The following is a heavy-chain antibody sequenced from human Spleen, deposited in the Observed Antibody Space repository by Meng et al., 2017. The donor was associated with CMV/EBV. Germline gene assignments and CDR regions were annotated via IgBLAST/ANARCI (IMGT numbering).Heavy chain of an antibody. V-gene: IGHV5-51*01. CDR3: ALTTMVRGVMPSY. Sequence: GSGYSVTSYWIGWVRQMPGKGLEWMGIIYPGDSDTRYSPSFQGQVTISADKSISTAYLQWSSLKASDTAMYYCALTTMVRGVMPSYWGQGTLVTVSS. CDR2: IYPGDSDT. D-gene: IGHD3-10*01. J-gene: IGHJ4*02. CDR1: GYSVTSYW.